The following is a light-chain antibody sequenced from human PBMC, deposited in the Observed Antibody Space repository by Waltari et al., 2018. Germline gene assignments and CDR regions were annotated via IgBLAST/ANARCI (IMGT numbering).Light chain of an antibody. CDR1: QNIRTY. V-gene: IGKV1-39*01. CDR2: GAS. CDR3: QQSFSSPWT. Sequence: DIQMTQSPSSLSASVGDTVTVTFRASQNIRTYLNWYQQKPAKAPKLLIYGASTLQRGVPSRFRGSASGTEFTLTVTNLQPDDFATYFCQQSFSSPWTFGQGTKVDIK. J-gene: IGKJ1*01.